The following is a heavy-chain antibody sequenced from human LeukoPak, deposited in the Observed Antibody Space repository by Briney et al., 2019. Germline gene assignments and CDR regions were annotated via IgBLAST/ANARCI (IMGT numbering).Heavy chain of an antibody. CDR1: GFTFSSYE. CDR3: ARAPGGGKFDP. Sequence: GGSLRLSCAASGFTFSSYEMNWVRQAPGKGLEWVSYISSSGSTIYYADSVKGRFIISRDNAKNSLYLQMNSLRAEDTAVYYCARAPGGGKFDPWGQGTLVTVSS. CDR2: ISSSGSTI. J-gene: IGHJ5*02. D-gene: IGHD3-10*01. V-gene: IGHV3-48*03.